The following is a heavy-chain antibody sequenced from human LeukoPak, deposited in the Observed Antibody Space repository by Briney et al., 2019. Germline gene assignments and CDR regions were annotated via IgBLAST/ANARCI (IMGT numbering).Heavy chain of an antibody. CDR3: AKVPRDTYYYDSSGPNDAFDI. CDR1: GFTFSSYA. J-gene: IGHJ3*02. Sequence: GGSLRLSCAASGFTFSSYAMHWVRQAPGKGLEWVSAISGSGGSTYCADSVKGRFTISRDNSKNTLYLQMNSLRAEDTAVYYCAKVPRDTYYYDSSGPNDAFDIWGQGTMVTVSS. CDR2: ISGSGGST. D-gene: IGHD3-22*01. V-gene: IGHV3-23*01.